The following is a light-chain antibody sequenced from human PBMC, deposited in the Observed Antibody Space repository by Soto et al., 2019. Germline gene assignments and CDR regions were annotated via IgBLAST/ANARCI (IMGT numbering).Light chain of an antibody. CDR3: QKYNSAPWT. J-gene: IGKJ1*01. Sequence: DIQMTQSPSSLAASVGDRVTITCRAGQVISNYLAWYQQKPGKVPKLLIYTASTWQSGVPFRFSGSGSGTDFTLTIHSLQPEDVATYYCQKYNSAPWTFGQGTKVEIK. CDR2: TAS. V-gene: IGKV1-27*01. CDR1: QVISNY.